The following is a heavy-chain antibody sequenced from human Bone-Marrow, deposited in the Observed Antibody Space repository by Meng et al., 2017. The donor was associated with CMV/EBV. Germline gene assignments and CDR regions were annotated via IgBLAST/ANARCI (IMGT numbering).Heavy chain of an antibody. J-gene: IGHJ6*02. CDR2: INHSGST. Sequence: SETLSLTCAVYGGSFSGYYWSWIRQPPGKGLEWIGEINHSGSTNYNPSLKSRVTISVDTSKNLFSLKLSSVTAADTAVYYCARAETRARFGYYYYGMDVWGQGTTVTVYS. V-gene: IGHV4-34*01. CDR3: ARAETRARFGYYYYGMDV. CDR1: GGSFSGYY. D-gene: IGHD3-10*01.